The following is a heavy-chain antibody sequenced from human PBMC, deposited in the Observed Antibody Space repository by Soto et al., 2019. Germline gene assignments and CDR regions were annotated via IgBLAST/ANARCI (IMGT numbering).Heavy chain of an antibody. D-gene: IGHD6-19*01. V-gene: IGHV3-33*01. Sequence: QVQLVESGGGVVQRGGSLRLSCAASGFTFSSYGMHWVRQAPGKGLEWVAVIWYDGSNKYYADSVKGRYTISRDDSKNTVYMQMNSLGAEDTDVYYCTSAPLIAVAAYDAFDIWGQGTSVTVSS. CDR2: IWYDGSNK. CDR3: TSAPLIAVAAYDAFDI. CDR1: GFTFSSYG. J-gene: IGHJ3*02.